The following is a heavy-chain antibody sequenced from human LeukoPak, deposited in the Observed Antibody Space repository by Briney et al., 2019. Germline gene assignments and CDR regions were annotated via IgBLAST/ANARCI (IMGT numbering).Heavy chain of an antibody. CDR3: ARVPVLRFLEWLLFY. J-gene: IGHJ4*02. Sequence: GSLRLSCAASGFTFSSYAMHWVRQAPGKGLEWVAVISYDGSNKYYADSVKGRFTISRDNSKNTLYLQMNSLRAEDTAVYYCARVPVLRFLEWLLFYWGQGTLVTVSS. D-gene: IGHD3-3*01. CDR1: GFTFSSYA. CDR2: ISYDGSNK. V-gene: IGHV3-30-3*01.